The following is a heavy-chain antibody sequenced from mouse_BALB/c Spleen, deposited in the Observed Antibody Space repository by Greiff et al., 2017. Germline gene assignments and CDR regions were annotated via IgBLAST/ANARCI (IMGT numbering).Heavy chain of an antibody. CDR1: GYTFTSYW. J-gene: IGHJ1*01. V-gene: IGHV1S22*01. CDR3: TRSTIITTGGYFDV. D-gene: IGHD2-4*01. CDR2: IYPGSGST. Sequence: LQQPGSELVRPGASVKLSCKASGYTFTSYWMHWVKQRHGQGLEWIGNIYPGSGSTNYDEKFKSKGTLTVDTSSSTAYMHLSSLTSEDSAVYYCTRSTIITTGGYFDVWGAGTPVTVSS.